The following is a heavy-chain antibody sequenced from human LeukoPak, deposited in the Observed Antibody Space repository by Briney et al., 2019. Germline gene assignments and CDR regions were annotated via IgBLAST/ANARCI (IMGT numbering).Heavy chain of an antibody. J-gene: IGHJ4*02. CDR3: ARDYNYAFDN. CDR1: GFTFSDYY. V-gene: IGHV3-11*06. Sequence: GGSLRLSCAASGFTFSDYYMSWIRQAPGKGLEWISYIGISSGNTKYADSVKGRFTISGDNAKNSLYLQMNNLRVDDTAVYYCARDYNYAFDNWGQGTLVTVSS. CDR2: IGISSGNT. D-gene: IGHD1-1*01.